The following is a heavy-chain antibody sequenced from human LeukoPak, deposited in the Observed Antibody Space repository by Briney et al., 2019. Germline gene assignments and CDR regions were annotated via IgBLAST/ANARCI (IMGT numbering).Heavy chain of an antibody. V-gene: IGHV3-21*01. D-gene: IGHD2-15*01. CDR1: GFTFSSYT. CDR3: ARYVVVAAQDY. Sequence: GGSLRLSCAASGFTFSSYTMNWVRQAPGKGLEWVSPISSSSSYIYYADSVKGRFTISRDNAKNSLYLQMNSLRAEDTAVYYCARYVVVAAQDYWGQGTLVTVSS. J-gene: IGHJ4*02. CDR2: ISSSSSYI.